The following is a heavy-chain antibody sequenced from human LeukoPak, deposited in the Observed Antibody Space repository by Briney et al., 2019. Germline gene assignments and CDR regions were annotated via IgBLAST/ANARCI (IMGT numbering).Heavy chain of an antibody. V-gene: IGHV1-18*01. J-gene: IGHJ4*02. CDR2: ISAYNGNT. D-gene: IGHD2-2*02. Sequence: GASVKVSCKASGYTFTSYGISWVRQAPGQGLEWMGCISAYNGNTNYAQKLQGRVTMTTDTSTSTAYMELRSLRFDDTGVYFCARVCRSSTRWYTGSDFDYWGQGTLVNVSS. CDR1: GYTFTSYG. CDR3: ARVCRSSTRWYTGSDFDY.